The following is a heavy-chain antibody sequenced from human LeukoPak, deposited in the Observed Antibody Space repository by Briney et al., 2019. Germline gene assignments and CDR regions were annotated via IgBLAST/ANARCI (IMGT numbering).Heavy chain of an antibody. CDR2: IIPIFSTT. D-gene: IGHD2-21*02. CDR3: AREMLAYCGGDCNYPFGY. CDR1: GGTFSSYA. J-gene: IGHJ4*02. Sequence: GASVKVSCKASGGTFSSYAISWVRQAPGQGLEWLGGIIPIFSTTNYAQKFQGRVTITADESTSTAYMELSSLSSEDTAVYYCAREMLAYCGGDCNYPFGYWGQGTLVTVSS. V-gene: IGHV1-69*13.